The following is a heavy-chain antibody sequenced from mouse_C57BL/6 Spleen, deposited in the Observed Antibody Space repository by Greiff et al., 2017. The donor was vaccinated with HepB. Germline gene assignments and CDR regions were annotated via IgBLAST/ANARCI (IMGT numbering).Heavy chain of an antibody. Sequence: VQLQQPGAELVRPGSSVKLSCKASGYTFTSYWMDWVKQRPGQGLEWIGNIYPSDSETHYNQKFKDKATLTVDKSSSTAYMQLSSLTSEDSAVYYCARGAIYYGSSYDFDYWGQGTTLTVSS. V-gene: IGHV1-61*01. CDR1: GYTFTSYW. CDR2: IYPSDSET. D-gene: IGHD1-1*01. J-gene: IGHJ2*01. CDR3: ARGAIYYGSSYDFDY.